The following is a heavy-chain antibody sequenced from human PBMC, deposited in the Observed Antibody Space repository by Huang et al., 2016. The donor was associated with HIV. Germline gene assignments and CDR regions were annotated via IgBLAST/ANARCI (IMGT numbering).Heavy chain of an antibody. CDR1: GFTFSSYW. D-gene: IGHD3-10*01. V-gene: IGHV3-74*01. Sequence: EVQLVESGGGLVQPGGSLRLSCAASGFTFSSYWMHWVRQVPGKGLVWVSHSKMDGSRTSYADSVKGRFTISRDNAEKTLYLQINSLRAEDTAVYYCARGSRQGKYYYGSGTAYWGQGTLVTVSS. J-gene: IGHJ4*02. CDR2: SKMDGSRT. CDR3: ARGSRQGKYYYGSGTAY.